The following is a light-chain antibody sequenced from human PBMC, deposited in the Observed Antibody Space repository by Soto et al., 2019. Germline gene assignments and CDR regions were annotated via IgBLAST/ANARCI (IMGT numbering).Light chain of an antibody. CDR3: QHYGSSRWT. CDR1: QSVSSTY. Sequence: EIVLTQSPGTLSLSPGERVTLSCRASQSVSSTYLAWYQQKPGQAPRLLIYGASSRATGIPDRFSGSGSGTDFTLTISRLEPEDFAVYYCQHYGSSRWTFGQGTRVDI. CDR2: GAS. V-gene: IGKV3-20*01. J-gene: IGKJ1*01.